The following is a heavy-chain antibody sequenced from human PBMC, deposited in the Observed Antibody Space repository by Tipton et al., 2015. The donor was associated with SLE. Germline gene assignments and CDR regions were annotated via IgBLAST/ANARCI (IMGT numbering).Heavy chain of an antibody. CDR1: GGSIGDYY. CDR2: IYNSGRT. V-gene: IGHV4-4*07. CDR3: ARSWEWWHSFDY. J-gene: IGHJ4*02. D-gene: IGHD2-15*01. Sequence: TLSLTCAVSGGSIGDYYWNWIRQPAGKGLEWIGRIYNSGRTTYNPSLESRVTMSVDTSKIQFSLNLTSATAADSAVYYCARSWEWWHSFDYWGQGTPVTVSS.